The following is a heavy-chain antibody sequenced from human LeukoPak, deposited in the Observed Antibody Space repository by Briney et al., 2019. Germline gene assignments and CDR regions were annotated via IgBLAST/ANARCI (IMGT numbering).Heavy chain of an antibody. D-gene: IGHD3-22*01. CDR2: ISGSGGST. V-gene: IGHV3-23*01. CDR1: GFIFSSYA. Sequence: GGSLRLSCAASGFIFSSYAMSWVRQAPGKGLERVSGISGSGGSTYYADSVKGRFTISRDNSKNTLYLQMNSLRAEDTAVYYCAKEELYYYDSSGYSNWGQGTLVTVSS. CDR3: AKEELYYYDSSGYSN. J-gene: IGHJ4*02.